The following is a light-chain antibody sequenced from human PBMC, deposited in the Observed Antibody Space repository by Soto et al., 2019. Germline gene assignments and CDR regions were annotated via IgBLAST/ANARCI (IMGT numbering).Light chain of an antibody. J-gene: IGLJ1*01. CDR2: GNS. Sequence: QSALTQPRSVSGAPGQRVTISCTGSSSNIGAGYDVHWYQQLPGTAPKLLIYGNSNRPSGVPDRFSGSKSGTSASLAITGLQAEHEADYYCQSYDSSLSGYVFGTGTKVTVL. V-gene: IGLV1-40*01. CDR1: SSNIGAGYD. CDR3: QSYDSSLSGYV.